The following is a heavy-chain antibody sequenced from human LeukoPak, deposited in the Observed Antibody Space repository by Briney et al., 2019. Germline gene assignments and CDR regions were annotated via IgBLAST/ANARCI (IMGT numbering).Heavy chain of an antibody. V-gene: IGHV1-69*05. CDR2: IIPIFGTA. D-gene: IGHD6-13*01. CDR1: GGTFSSYA. J-gene: IGHJ4*02. Sequence: SVKVSCKASGGTFSSYAISWVRQAPGQGLEWMGGIIPIFGTANYAQKFQGRVTITTDESTSTVYMELSSLRSEDTAVYYCARGPVIAAAGYYFDYWGQGTLVTVSS. CDR3: ARGPVIAAAGYYFDY.